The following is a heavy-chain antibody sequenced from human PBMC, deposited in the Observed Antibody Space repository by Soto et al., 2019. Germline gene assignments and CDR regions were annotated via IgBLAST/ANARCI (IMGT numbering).Heavy chain of an antibody. Sequence: EVQLLESGGGLVQPGGSLRLSCAASGFTFSSYAMSWVRQAPGKGLEWVSSISTSGGSTYYADSVKGRFTISRDNSNNTLYLQMNSLRDDDTAVYYCSLSDRYYGMDVWGLGTTVTVSS. CDR3: SLSDRYYGMDV. V-gene: IGHV3-23*01. J-gene: IGHJ6*02. CDR2: ISTSGGST. CDR1: GFTFSSYA.